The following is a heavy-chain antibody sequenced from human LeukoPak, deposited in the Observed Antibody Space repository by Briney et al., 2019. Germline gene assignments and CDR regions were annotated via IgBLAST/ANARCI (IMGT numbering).Heavy chain of an antibody. CDR1: GFTYSSYA. D-gene: IGHD3-3*01. CDR2: ISYDGSNK. V-gene: IGHV3-30-3*01. Sequence: GGSLRLSCAASGFTYSSYAMHWVRQAPGKGLEWVAVISYDGSNKYYADSVKGRFTISRDNSKNTLYLQMNSLRAEDTAVYYCASINDFWSGYDAFDIWGQGTMVTVSS. J-gene: IGHJ3*02. CDR3: ASINDFWSGYDAFDI.